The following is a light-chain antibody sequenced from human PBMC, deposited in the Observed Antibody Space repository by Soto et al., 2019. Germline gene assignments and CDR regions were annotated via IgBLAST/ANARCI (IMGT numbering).Light chain of an antibody. J-gene: IGLJ3*02. CDR2: EVT. CDR1: SSDVGGYDY. CDR3: SSYTISSTLVV. V-gene: IGLV2-14*01. Sequence: QSALTQPPSASGSPGQSVTISCTGTSSDVGGYDYVSWYQQHPGKAPKLMIYEVTYRPSGVSNRFSGSKSGNTASLTISGLQAEDEADYYCSSYTISSTLVVFGGGTKLTVL.